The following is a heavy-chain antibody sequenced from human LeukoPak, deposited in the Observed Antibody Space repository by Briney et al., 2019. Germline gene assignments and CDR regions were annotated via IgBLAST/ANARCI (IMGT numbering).Heavy chain of an antibody. D-gene: IGHD3-10*01. J-gene: IGHJ5*02. CDR2: ISSSSSYI. CDR3: ASFYYYGSGSYYPNWFDP. CDR1: GFTFSSYS. V-gene: IGHV3-21*01. Sequence: GGSLRLSCAASGFTFSSYSMNWVRQAPGKGLEWVSSISSSSSYIYYADSVKGRFTISRDNAKNSLYLQMNSLRAEDTAVYYCASFYYYGSGSYYPNWFDPWGQGTLVTVSS.